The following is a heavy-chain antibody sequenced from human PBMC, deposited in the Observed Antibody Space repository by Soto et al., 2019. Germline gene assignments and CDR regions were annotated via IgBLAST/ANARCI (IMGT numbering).Heavy chain of an antibody. J-gene: IGHJ4*02. CDR1: GFTFSSYA. D-gene: IGHD3-10*01. CDR3: ATRWFGELLTVPFDY. Sequence: GGSLRLSCAASGFTFSSYAMSWVRQAPGKGLEWVSAINGSGGSTYYADSVKGRFTISRDNSKNTLYLQMNSLRAEDTAVYYCATRWFGELLTVPFDYWGQGTLVTVSS. V-gene: IGHV3-23*01. CDR2: INGSGGST.